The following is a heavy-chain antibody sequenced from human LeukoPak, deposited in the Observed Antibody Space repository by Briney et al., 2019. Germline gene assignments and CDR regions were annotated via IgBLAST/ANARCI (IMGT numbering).Heavy chain of an antibody. V-gene: IGHV3-7*01. J-gene: IGHJ6*02. CDR2: IKQDGSEK. CDR3: ARGDSNYVFAYYYGMDV. Sequence: GGSLRLSCAASGFTFSSYWMSWVRQAPGKGLEWVANIKQDGSEKYYVDSVEGRFTISRDNAKNSLYLQMNSLRAEDTAVYYCARGDSNYVFAYYYGMDVWGQGTTVTVSS. CDR1: GFTFSSYW. D-gene: IGHD4-11*01.